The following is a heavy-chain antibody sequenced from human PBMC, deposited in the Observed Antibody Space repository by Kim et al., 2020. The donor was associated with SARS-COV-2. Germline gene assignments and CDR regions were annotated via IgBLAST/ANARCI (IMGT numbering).Heavy chain of an antibody. D-gene: IGHD3-9*01. Sequence: GGSLRLSCAASGFTFTTYWMRWVRQAPGKGLLWLSRINDAGTSTSYAKSVQGRFTISRDNAQNTLYLQMNSLRAEDTAVYYCVTERGIVDHDWVFDSWGRSTLVTVSS. CDR3: VTERGIVDHDWVFDS. CDR1: GFTFTTYW. V-gene: IGHV3-74*01. J-gene: IGHJ2*01. CDR2: INDAGTST.